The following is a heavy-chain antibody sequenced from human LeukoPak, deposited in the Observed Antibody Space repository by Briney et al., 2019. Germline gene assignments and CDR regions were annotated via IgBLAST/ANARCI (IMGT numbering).Heavy chain of an antibody. D-gene: IGHD6-19*01. Sequence: GGSLRLSSAASGFTFDDYAMHWVRQAPGKGLEWVSGISWNSGSIGYADSVKGRFTISRDNAKNSLYLQMNSLRAEDTALYYCAKDTDSSGFYYFDYWGQGTLVTVSS. V-gene: IGHV3-9*01. CDR3: AKDTDSSGFYYFDY. J-gene: IGHJ4*02. CDR1: GFTFDDYA. CDR2: ISWNSGSI.